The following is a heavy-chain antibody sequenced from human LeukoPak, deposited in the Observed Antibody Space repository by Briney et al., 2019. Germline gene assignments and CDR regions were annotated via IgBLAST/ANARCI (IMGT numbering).Heavy chain of an antibody. D-gene: IGHD5-12*01. Sequence: SETLSLTCAVYGGSFSGYYWSWIRQPPGKGLEWIGEINHSGSTNYNPSLKSRVTISVDTSKNQFSLKLSSVTAADTAVYYCASTYSGYEDYWGQGTLVTVSS. V-gene: IGHV4-34*01. CDR2: INHSGST. CDR3: ASTYSGYEDY. J-gene: IGHJ4*02. CDR1: GGSFSGYY.